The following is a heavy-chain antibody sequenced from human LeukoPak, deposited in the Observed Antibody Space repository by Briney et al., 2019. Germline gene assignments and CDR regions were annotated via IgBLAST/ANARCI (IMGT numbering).Heavy chain of an antibody. CDR2: ISSGSSYI. CDR3: ARDVSGTDYHYYAMDG. V-gene: IGHV3-21*01. Sequence: GGSLRLSCAASGFTFSSYSMNWVRRAPGKGLEWVSSISSGSSYIYYADSVKGRFTISRDNAKNSLYLQMNSLRAEDTAVYYCARDVSGTDYHYYAMDGWGQGTTVTVSS. J-gene: IGHJ6*02. CDR1: GFTFSSYS. D-gene: IGHD1-7*01.